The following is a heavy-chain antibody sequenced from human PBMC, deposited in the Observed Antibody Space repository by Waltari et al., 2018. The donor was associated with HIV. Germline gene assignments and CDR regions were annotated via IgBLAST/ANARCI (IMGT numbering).Heavy chain of an antibody. CDR3: AGNDRSGYYPQYHDYYYMDV. CDR1: GFTFNTYG. J-gene: IGHJ6*03. V-gene: IGHV3-21*06. Sequence: EVQLAESGGGLVKPGGSLRLSCAASGFTFNTYGMNWVRPAPGLGLGWVSAISVGCFYRFYADAVKGRFTISRDDAENSLYLQMHSLRAEDTAVYYCAGNDRSGYYPQYHDYYYMDVWGKGTTVTVSS. D-gene: IGHD3-22*01. CDR2: ISVGCFYR.